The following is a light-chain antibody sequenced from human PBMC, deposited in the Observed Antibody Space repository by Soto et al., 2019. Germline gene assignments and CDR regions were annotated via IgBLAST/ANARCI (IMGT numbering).Light chain of an antibody. CDR2: KVS. CDR1: QSLVNGAGNTY. J-gene: IGKJ2*01. CDR3: MQGTHWPPYT. Sequence: DVVLTQSPLSLPVTLGQPASISCRSSQSLVNGAGNTYLNWFHQRPGQSPRRLIYKVSNRDSGVPDRFSGSGSGTDFTLKISRVEAGDIGVYSCMQGTHWPPYTFGQGTKLEIK. V-gene: IGKV2-30*01.